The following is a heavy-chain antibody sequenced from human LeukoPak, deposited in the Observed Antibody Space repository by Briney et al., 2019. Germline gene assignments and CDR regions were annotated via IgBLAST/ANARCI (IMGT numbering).Heavy chain of an antibody. CDR2: ISSSSSYI. Sequence: PGGSLRLSCAASGFTFSSYSMNWVRQAPGKGREWVSSISSSSSYIYYADSVKGRFTISRDNSKNTLYLQMNSLRAEDTAVYYCARDHGSGREYFDYWGQGTLVTVSS. V-gene: IGHV3-21*01. CDR3: ARDHGSGREYFDY. D-gene: IGHD6-19*01. J-gene: IGHJ4*02. CDR1: GFTFSSYS.